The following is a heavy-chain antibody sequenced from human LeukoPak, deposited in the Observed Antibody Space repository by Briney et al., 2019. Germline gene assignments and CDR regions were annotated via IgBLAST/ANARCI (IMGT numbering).Heavy chain of an antibody. CDR2: IYHSGST. CDR3: ARVVVGATCAFDI. J-gene: IGHJ3*02. CDR1: GGSISSSSYY. Sequence: SETLSLTCTVSGGSISSSSYYWGWIRQPPGKGLEWIGSIYHSGSTYYNPSLKSRVTISVDTSKNQFSLKLSSVTAADTAVYYCARVVVGATCAFDIWGQGTMVTVSS. D-gene: IGHD1-26*01. V-gene: IGHV4-39*07.